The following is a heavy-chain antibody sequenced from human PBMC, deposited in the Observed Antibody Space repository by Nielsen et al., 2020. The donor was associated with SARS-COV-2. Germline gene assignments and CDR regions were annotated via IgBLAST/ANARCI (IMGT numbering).Heavy chain of an antibody. D-gene: IGHD3-9*01. CDR1: GFSFRSYA. J-gene: IGHJ3*01. V-gene: IGHV3-30*04. CDR3: AKDHYFDPSHGDDAFDV. CDR2: ISADGTND. Sequence: GGSLRLSCVASGFSFRSYAMSWVRQAPGKGLEWLAIISADGTNDHYADSVRGRFTISRDSSKNTLYLQMNNLRVEDTAIYYCAKDHYFDPSHGDDAFDVWGQGTRVTVSS.